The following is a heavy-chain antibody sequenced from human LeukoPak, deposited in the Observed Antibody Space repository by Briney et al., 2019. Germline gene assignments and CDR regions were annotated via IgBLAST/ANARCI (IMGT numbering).Heavy chain of an antibody. Sequence: SETLSLTCTVSGGSVSGFYWSWIRQPPGKGLEWIGYIHYTGTTNYNPSLKSRVTISLDTSKSQISLKLSSVTAADTAVYYCARGQRRLQDYWGQGTLVTVSS. CDR1: GGSVSGFY. CDR2: IHYTGTT. CDR3: ARGQRRLQDY. V-gene: IGHV4-59*02. J-gene: IGHJ4*02.